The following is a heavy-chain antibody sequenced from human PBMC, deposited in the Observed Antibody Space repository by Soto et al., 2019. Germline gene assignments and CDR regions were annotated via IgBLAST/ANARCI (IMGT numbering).Heavy chain of an antibody. CDR3: ATLPGIVVPGTSY. V-gene: IGHV5-51*01. D-gene: IGHD6-19*01. J-gene: IGHJ4*02. Sequence: PGESLKISCKGSGYSFTNYWIGWVRQMPGKGLEWMGIIYPNDSDTRYSPSFQGQVTISADKSISTAYLQWSSLKASDTAMYYCATLPGIVVPGTSYWGQGTLVTVSS. CDR1: GYSFTNYW. CDR2: IYPNDSDT.